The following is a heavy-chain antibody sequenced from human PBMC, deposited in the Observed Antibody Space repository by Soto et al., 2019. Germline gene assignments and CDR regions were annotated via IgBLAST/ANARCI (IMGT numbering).Heavy chain of an antibody. J-gene: IGHJ1*01. CDR2: ISSSSSYM. CDR3: ARDLNTVTTEYLQH. D-gene: IGHD4-17*01. CDR1: GFTFNTYS. V-gene: IGHV3-21*01. Sequence: GVLRLSCAASGFTFNTYSMNWVRQAPGKGLEWVSSISSSSSYMYYADSVKGRFTISRDNAKNSLYLQMNSLRAEDTAVYYCARDLNTVTTEYLQHWGQGTLVTVSS.